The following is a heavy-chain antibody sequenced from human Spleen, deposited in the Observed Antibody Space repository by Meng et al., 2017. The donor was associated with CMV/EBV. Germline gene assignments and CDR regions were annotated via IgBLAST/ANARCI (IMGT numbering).Heavy chain of an antibody. Sequence: ARLQQCGAGLLKPSETLSLACAGHGGSFSGYYWSWIRQPPGKVLEGIGEINHSGSTNYNPSLKSRVTISVDTSKNQFSLKLSSVTAADTAVYYCARGTLDPYYFDYWGQGTLVTVSS. D-gene: IGHD1-1*01. CDR3: ARGTLDPYYFDY. CDR2: INHSGST. CDR1: GGSFSGYY. J-gene: IGHJ4*02. V-gene: IGHV4-34*01.